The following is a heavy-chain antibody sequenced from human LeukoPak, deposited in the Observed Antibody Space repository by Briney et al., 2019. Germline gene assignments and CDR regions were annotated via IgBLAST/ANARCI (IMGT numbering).Heavy chain of an antibody. CDR1: GYTFTGYW. V-gene: IGHV1-46*01. Sequence: GASVKVSCKAFGYTFTGYWMHWVRQAPGQGPEWMGVISPSGGSTIYAQKFKGRVTMTRDTSTSTVYMELSSLRSEDTAVYYCARGSQLPFGFDYWGQGTLVTVSS. J-gene: IGHJ4*02. D-gene: IGHD2-2*01. CDR2: ISPSGGST. CDR3: ARGSQLPFGFDY.